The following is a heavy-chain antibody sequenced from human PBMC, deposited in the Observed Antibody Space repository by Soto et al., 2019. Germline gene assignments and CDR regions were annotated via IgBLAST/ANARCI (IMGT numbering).Heavy chain of an antibody. CDR1: GGSFSGYY. J-gene: IGHJ4*02. D-gene: IGHD1-26*01. V-gene: IGHV4-34*01. CDR2: INHSGST. Sequence: QVQLQQWGAGLLKPSETLSLTCAVYGGSFSGYYWSWIRQPPGKGLEWIGEINHSGSTNYNPSLKSRVTISVDTSKNQFSLKLSSVTAADTAVYYCAREGSYYGKRGIDYWGQGTLVTVSS. CDR3: AREGSYYGKRGIDY.